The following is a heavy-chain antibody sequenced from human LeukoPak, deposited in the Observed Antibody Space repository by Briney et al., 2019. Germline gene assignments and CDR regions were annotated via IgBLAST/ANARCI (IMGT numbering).Heavy chain of an antibody. V-gene: IGHV3-7*01. Sequence: GGSLRLSCAASGFTFSNYWMAWLRQAPGKGLEWVANIKQDANEKYYLDSVRGRFTISRDNARNSLYLQMNSLRAEDTAVFYCARDVGGGFFDYWGQGTLVTVSS. D-gene: IGHD3-16*01. J-gene: IGHJ4*02. CDR2: IKQDANEK. CDR1: GFTFSNYW. CDR3: ARDVGGGFFDY.